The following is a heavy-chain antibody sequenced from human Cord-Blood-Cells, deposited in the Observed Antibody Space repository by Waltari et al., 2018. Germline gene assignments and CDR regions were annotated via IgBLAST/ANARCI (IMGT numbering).Heavy chain of an antibody. V-gene: IGHV4-39*01. CDR1: GGSISSSSYY. CDR3: ARGYYGSGSYYRGLDY. D-gene: IGHD3-10*01. CDR2: IYYSGRT. Sequence: QLQLQESGPGLVKPSETLSLTCTVSGGSISSSSYYWGWIRQPPGKGLEWIGSIYYSGRTYNTPSLKSRVTISVDTSKNQFSLKLSSVTAADTAVYYCARGYYGSGSYYRGLDYWGQGTLVTVSS. J-gene: IGHJ4*02.